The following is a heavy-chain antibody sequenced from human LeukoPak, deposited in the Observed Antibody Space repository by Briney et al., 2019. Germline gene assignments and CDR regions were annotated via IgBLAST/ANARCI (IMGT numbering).Heavy chain of an antibody. CDR2: ISSNSDNT. V-gene: IGHV1-18*01. J-gene: IGHJ4*02. Sequence: ASVKVSCKAFGGTFSSYAISWVRQAPGQGLEWMGWISSNSDNTNYAQKLQGRVTMTTDTSTSTAYMELRSLRSDDTALYFCARDWGSIKVIADYWGQGTLVTVSS. D-gene: IGHD7-27*01. CDR1: GGTFSSYA. CDR3: ARDWGSIKVIADY.